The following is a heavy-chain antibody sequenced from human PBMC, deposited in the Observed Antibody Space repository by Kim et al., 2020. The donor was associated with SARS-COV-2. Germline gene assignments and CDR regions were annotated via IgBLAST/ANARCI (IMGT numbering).Heavy chain of an antibody. J-gene: IGHJ3*02. CDR2: ISSSGSTI. D-gene: IGHD1-1*01. V-gene: IGHV3-48*03. Sequence: GGSLRLSCAASGFTFSSYEMNWVRQAPGKGLEWVSYISSSGSTIYYADSVKGRFTISRDNAKNSLYLQMNSLRAEDTAVYYCARSPINWNNIAAAFDIWGQGTMVTVSS. CDR1: GFTFSSYE. CDR3: ARSPINWNNIAAAFDI.